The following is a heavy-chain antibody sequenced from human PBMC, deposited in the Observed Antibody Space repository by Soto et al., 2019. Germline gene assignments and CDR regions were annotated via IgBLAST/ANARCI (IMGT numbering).Heavy chain of an antibody. V-gene: IGHV1-18*04. Sequence: NVSCKASGYTFTGYDMHWVRQAPGQGLEWMGWISAYNGNTNYAQKLQGRVTMTTDXXXSXXXXXLXSLXXDDXAVYYCARVVRRFFASWGQGTLVTASS. CDR2: ISAYNGNT. CDR1: GYTFTGYD. D-gene: IGHD3-10*01. CDR3: ARVVRRFFAS. J-gene: IGHJ4*02.